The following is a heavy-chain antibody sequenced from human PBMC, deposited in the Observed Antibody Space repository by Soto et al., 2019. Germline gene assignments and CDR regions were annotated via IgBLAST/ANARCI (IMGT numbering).Heavy chain of an antibody. CDR1: GFTFGDYA. CDR2: IRSKAYGGTT. J-gene: IGHJ6*03. Sequence: GGSLRLSCTASGFTFGDYAMSWFRQAPGKGLEWVGFIRSKAYGGTTEYAASVKGRFTISRDDSKSIAYLQMNSLKTEDTAVYYCTRDKSHYYYYYYYMDVWGKGTTVTVSS. CDR3: TRDKSHYYYYYYYMDV. V-gene: IGHV3-49*03.